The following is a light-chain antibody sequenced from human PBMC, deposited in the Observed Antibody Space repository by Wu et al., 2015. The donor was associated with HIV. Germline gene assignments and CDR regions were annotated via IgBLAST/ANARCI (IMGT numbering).Light chain of an antibody. CDR2: GAS. CDR3: QQYNNWPRYT. V-gene: IGKV3-15*01. Sequence: VVMTQSPATLSVSPGERATLFCRASQSVGTDLAWYQHKPGQAPRLLIHGASTRATGVPDRFSGSGSGTDFTLIINNIQSEDFVVYYCQQYNNWPRYTFGQGTKLDIK. CDR1: QSVGTD. J-gene: IGKJ2*01.